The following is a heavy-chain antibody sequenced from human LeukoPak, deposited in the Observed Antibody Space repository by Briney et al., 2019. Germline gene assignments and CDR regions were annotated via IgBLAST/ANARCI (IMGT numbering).Heavy chain of an antibody. CDR2: IYYSGST. Sequence: SETLSLTCAVYGGSFSGYYWSWIRQPPGKGLEWIGSIYYSGSTYYNPSLKSRVTISVDTSKNQFSLKLSSVTAADTAVYYCARHVIAIVAFDIWGQGTMVTVSS. D-gene: IGHD3-22*01. J-gene: IGHJ3*02. V-gene: IGHV4-34*01. CDR3: ARHVIAIVAFDI. CDR1: GGSFSGYY.